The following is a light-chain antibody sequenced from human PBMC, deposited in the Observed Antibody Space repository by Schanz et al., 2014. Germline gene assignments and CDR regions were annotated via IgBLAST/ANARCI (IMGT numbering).Light chain of an antibody. Sequence: EIVMTQSPATLSVSPGERATLSCRASQSVSSYLAWYQQRPGQAPRLLIYGAFNRATGIPDRFSGSGSGTDFTLTISSLHPEDFAAYYCQQSYSTPLTFGGGTKVEIK. CDR1: QSVSSY. J-gene: IGKJ4*01. CDR2: GAF. V-gene: IGKV3D-15*01. CDR3: QQSYSTPLT.